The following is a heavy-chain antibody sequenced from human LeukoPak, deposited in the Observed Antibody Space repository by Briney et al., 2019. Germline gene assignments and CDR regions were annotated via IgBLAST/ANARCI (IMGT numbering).Heavy chain of an antibody. CDR3: AREEGGRYSYRL. D-gene: IGHD5-18*01. CDR2: ISSSGSYI. J-gene: IGHJ4*02. Sequence: GGSLRLSCAASGFTFSSYSMHWVRLAPGKGLEWVSSISSSGSYIYYADSVKGRFTISRDIAKNSLYLQMNSLRAEDTAVYYCAREEGGRYSYRLWGQGTLVTVSS. V-gene: IGHV3-21*01. CDR1: GFTFSSYS.